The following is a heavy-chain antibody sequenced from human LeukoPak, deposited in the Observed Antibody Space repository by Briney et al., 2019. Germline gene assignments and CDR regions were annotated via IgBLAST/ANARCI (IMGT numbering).Heavy chain of an antibody. V-gene: IGHV1-2*02. J-gene: IGHJ4*02. CDR2: INPNSGGT. CDR1: GYTFTGSY. CDR3: AAADATTESGFDY. D-gene: IGHD4-17*01. Sequence: ASVKVSCKASGYTFTGSYMHWVRQAPGQGLEWMGWINPNSGGTNYAQKFQGRVTMTRDTSISTAYMELGSLRSEDTAVYYCAAADATTESGFDYWGQGTLVTVSS.